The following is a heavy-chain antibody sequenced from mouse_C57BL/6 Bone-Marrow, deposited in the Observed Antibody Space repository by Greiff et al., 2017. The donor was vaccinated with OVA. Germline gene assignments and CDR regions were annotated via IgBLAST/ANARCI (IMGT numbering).Heavy chain of an antibody. CDR3: ARQGLRLRVHYFDY. V-gene: IGHV1-81*01. J-gene: IGHJ2*01. Sequence: QVQLKQSGAELARPGASVKLSCKASGYTFTSYGISWVKQRTGQGLEWIGEIYPRSGNTYYNEKFKGKATLTADKSSSTAYMELRSLTSEDSAVYFCARQGLRLRVHYFDYWGQGTTLTVSS. CDR1: GYTFTSYG. CDR2: IYPRSGNT. D-gene: IGHD3-2*02.